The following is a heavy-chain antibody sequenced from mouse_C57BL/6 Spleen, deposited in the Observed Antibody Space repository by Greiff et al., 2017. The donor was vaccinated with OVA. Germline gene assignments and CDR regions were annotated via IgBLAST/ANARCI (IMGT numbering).Heavy chain of an antibody. Sequence: EVMLVESGGGLVKPGGSLKLSCAASGFTFSDYGMHWVRQAPEKGLEWVAYISSGSSTIYYADTVKGRFTISRDNAKNTLFLQMTSLRSEDTAMYYCARPFITTVVGNFDVWGTGTTVTVSS. CDR1: GFTFSDYG. CDR2: ISSGSSTI. V-gene: IGHV5-17*01. CDR3: ARPFITTVVGNFDV. D-gene: IGHD1-1*01. J-gene: IGHJ1*03.